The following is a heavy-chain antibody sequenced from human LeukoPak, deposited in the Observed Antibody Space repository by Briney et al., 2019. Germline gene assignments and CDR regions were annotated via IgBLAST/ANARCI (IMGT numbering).Heavy chain of an antibody. D-gene: IGHD7-27*01. V-gene: IGHV4-59*08. CDR1: GDSFSYFY. Sequence: SETLSLTCTVSGDSFSYFYWSWIRQPPGKGLEWIGYIYNSGSTNYNPSLKSRVTISLDTSKNRFSLKLSSVTAADTAVYYCARGPPYAPGVLDVWGKGTTVTISS. J-gene: IGHJ6*04. CDR3: ARGPPYAPGVLDV. CDR2: IYNSGST.